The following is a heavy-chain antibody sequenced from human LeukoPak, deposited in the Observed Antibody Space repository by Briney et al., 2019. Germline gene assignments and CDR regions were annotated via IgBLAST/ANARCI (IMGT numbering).Heavy chain of an antibody. J-gene: IGHJ4*02. CDR2: INSDGSST. V-gene: IGHV3-74*01. CDR1: GFTFSSYW. D-gene: IGHD3-22*01. CDR3: AKDLYYYDSSGLLRFDY. Sequence: GGSLRLSCAASGFTFSSYWMHWVRHVPGKGLVWVSRINSDGSSTTYADSVKGRFTISRDNAKNTLYLQMNSLRAEDTAVYYCAKDLYYYDSSGLLRFDYWGQGTLVTVSS.